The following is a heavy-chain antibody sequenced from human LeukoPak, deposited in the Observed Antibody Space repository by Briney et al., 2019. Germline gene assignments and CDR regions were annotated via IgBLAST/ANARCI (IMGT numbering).Heavy chain of an antibody. CDR3: AGVNCSGGSCYPSPFDP. D-gene: IGHD2-15*01. V-gene: IGHV4-4*07. CDR1: GGSISNYY. J-gene: IGHJ5*02. CDR2: IYTSGST. Sequence: PSETLSLTCTVSGGSISNYYWSWIRQPAGKGLEWIGRIYTSGSTNYNPSLKSRVTMSVDTSKNQFSLKLSSVTAADTAVYYCAGVNCSGGSCYPSPFDPWGQGTLVTLSP.